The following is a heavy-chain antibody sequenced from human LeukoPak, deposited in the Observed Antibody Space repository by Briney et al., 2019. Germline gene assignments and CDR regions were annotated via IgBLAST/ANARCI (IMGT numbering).Heavy chain of an antibody. Sequence: PGGSLRLSCAASGFTVSSSSMNWVRLGPGKGLEWVSVISSDGNTYYADSVKGRFTISRDNSRNTLSLQMHGLRAGDTAVYYCARGQEQFSSPWQWGPRRKNFYYYGMDVWGQGTTVTVSS. D-gene: IGHD6-19*01. V-gene: IGHV3-66*01. CDR3: ARGQEQFSSPWQWGPRRKNFYYYGMDV. CDR1: GFTVSSSS. CDR2: ISSDGNT. J-gene: IGHJ6*02.